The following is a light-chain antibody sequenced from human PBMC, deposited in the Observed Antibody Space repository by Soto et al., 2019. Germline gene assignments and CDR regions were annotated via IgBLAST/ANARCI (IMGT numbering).Light chain of an antibody. V-gene: IGLV2-8*01. Sequence: QSALTQPPSASGSPGQSVTISCTGTSSDVGGYNYVSWYQQHPGKPPKLMIYEVSKRPSGVPHRFSGSKSGNTASLTVSGLQAEDEADYYCSSYAGSNNVVFGGGTKLTVL. J-gene: IGLJ2*01. CDR1: SSDVGGYNY. CDR2: EVS. CDR3: SSYAGSNNVV.